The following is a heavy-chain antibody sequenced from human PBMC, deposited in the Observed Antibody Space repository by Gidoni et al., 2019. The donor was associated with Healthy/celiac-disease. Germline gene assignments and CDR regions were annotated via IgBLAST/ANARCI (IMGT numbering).Heavy chain of an antibody. CDR3: AKEGWLVVDYYYYMDV. J-gene: IGHJ6*03. D-gene: IGHD5-12*01. CDR1: GFTFSSYA. V-gene: IGHV3-23*01. Sequence: EVQLLESGGGLVQPGGSLRLSCAASGFTFSSYAMSWVRQAPGKGLEWVSAISGSGGSTYYADSVKGRFTISRDNSKNTLYLQMNSLRAEDTAVYYCAKEGWLVVDYYYYMDVWGKGTTVTVSS. CDR2: ISGSGGST.